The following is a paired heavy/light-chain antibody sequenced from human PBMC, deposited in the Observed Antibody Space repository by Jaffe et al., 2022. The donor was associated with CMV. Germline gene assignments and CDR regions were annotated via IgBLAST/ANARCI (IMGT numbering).Light chain of an antibody. CDR1: SLRSYY. CDR3: NSRDTSANHGV. Sequence: SSDLTQDPTVSVALGQTVRVTCQGDSLRSYYASWYQQKPGQAPVLVIYGKNNRPSGIPDRFSGSSSGNTASLTITGAQAEDEADYYCNSRDTSANHGVFGGGTRLTVL. J-gene: IGLJ3*02. CDR2: GKN. V-gene: IGLV3-19*01.
Heavy chain of an antibody. CDR1: GGSIGSYY. V-gene: IGHV4-59*08. D-gene: IGHD1-26*01. Sequence: QVQLQESGPGLVQPSETLSLTCTVSGGSIGSYYWTWIRQPPGKGLEWIGYIYYSGSTIYNPSLKSRVTMSVDMSKNQFSLKLSSVTAADTAVYYCARGLVGPSREYYFDYWGQGTLVTVSS. CDR3: ARGLVGPSREYYFDY. CDR2: IYYSGST. J-gene: IGHJ4*02.